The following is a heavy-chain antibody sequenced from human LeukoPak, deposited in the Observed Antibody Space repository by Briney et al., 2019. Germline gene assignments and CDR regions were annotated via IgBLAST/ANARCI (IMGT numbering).Heavy chain of an antibody. CDR3: ARDQDVVVVAATIGWFDY. V-gene: IGHV3-48*01. Sequence: GSLRLSSAASVFTFTMYTMSCGRQTPRERVWCVSYISISSSTIYYADCVKGRFTIFRDNAKNSLYLQMNSLRAEDTAVYYCARDQDVVVVAATIGWFDYWGQGTLVTVSS. D-gene: IGHD2-15*01. CDR1: VFTFTMYT. CDR2: ISISSSTI. J-gene: IGHJ4*02.